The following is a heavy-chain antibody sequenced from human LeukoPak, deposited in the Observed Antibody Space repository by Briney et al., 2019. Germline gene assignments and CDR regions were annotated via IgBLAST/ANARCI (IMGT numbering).Heavy chain of an antibody. CDR3: AREEGYCSGGSCYFWFDP. D-gene: IGHD2-15*01. CDR1: GFTFGSYW. CDR2: IKEDGSEK. Sequence: GGPLEFSCAAPGFTFGSYWMSWFGQLPGKGLGWVANIKEDGSEKNYVDSVKGRFTVSRDIPNNSLYLQMNSLSAEDTAVYYCAREEGYCSGGSCYFWFDPWGQGTLVTVSS. V-gene: IGHV3-7*03. J-gene: IGHJ5*02.